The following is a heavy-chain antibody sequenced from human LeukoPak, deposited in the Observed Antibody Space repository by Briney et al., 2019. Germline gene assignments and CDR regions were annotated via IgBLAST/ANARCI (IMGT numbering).Heavy chain of an antibody. D-gene: IGHD4-17*01. CDR1: GGSISSGGYY. V-gene: IGHV4-31*03. CDR3: ASSYGGNPGDFDY. Sequence: SETLSLTCTVSGGSISSGGYYWSWIRQHPGKGLEWIGYIYYSGGTYYNPSLKSRVTISVDTSKNQFSLKLSSVTAADTAVYYCASSYGGNPGDFDYWGQGTLVTVSS. CDR2: IYYSGGT. J-gene: IGHJ4*02.